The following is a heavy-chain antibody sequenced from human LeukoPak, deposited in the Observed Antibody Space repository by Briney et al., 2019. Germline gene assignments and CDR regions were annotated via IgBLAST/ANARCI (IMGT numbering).Heavy chain of an antibody. Sequence: PSETLSLTCTVSGGSISSYYWSWIRQPAGKGLEWIGRIYTSGSTNYNPSLKSRVTMSVDTSKNQFSLKLSSVTAADTAVYYCARTGEGCSSTSCYTFYWYFDLWGRGTLVTVSS. D-gene: IGHD2-2*02. CDR1: GGSISSYY. J-gene: IGHJ2*01. CDR2: IYTSGST. CDR3: ARTGEGCSSTSCYTFYWYFDL. V-gene: IGHV4-4*07.